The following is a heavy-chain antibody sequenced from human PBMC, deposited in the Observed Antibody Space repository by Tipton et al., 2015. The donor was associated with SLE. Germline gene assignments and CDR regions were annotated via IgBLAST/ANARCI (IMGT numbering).Heavy chain of an antibody. Sequence: LRLSCTVSGGSISVSSYYWGWIRQPPGKGLEWIGSIYYSGSTYYNPSLKSRVTISVDTSKNQFSLKMTSVTAADTAVYYCARVERAARGFDYWGQGTLVTVSS. CDR1: GGSISVSSYY. CDR3: ARVERAARGFDY. J-gene: IGHJ4*02. D-gene: IGHD6-13*01. CDR2: IYYSGST. V-gene: IGHV4-39*07.